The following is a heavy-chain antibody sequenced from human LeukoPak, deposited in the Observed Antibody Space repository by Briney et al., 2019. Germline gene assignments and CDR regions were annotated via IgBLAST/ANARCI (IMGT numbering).Heavy chain of an antibody. CDR1: GFTFSSYA. V-gene: IGHV3-23*01. D-gene: IGHD3-22*01. Sequence: PGGSLRLSCAASGFTFSSYAMSWVRQAPGKGLEWVSAISGSGGSTYYADSVKGRFTISRDNSKNTLYLQMNSLRAEDTAVYYCARGMKDCYDSSGYYGYFQHWGQGTLVTVSS. J-gene: IGHJ1*01. CDR2: ISGSGGST. CDR3: ARGMKDCYDSSGYYGYFQH.